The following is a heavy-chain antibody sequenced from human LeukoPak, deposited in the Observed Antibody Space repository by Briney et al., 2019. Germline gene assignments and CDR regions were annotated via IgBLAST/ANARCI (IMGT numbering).Heavy chain of an antibody. V-gene: IGHV3-7*01. D-gene: IGHD2-2*02. J-gene: IGHJ4*02. Sequence: PGGSLRLSCAASGFTFSSYWMSWVRQAPGKGLEWVANIKQDGSEKYYVDSVKGRFTISRDNAKNSMYLQMDSLRAEDTAVYYCVAAYHFDYWGQGTLVTVSS. CDR1: GFTFSSYW. CDR3: VAAYHFDY. CDR2: IKQDGSEK.